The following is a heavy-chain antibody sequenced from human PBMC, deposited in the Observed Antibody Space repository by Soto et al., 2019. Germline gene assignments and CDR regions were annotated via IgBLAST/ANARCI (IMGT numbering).Heavy chain of an antibody. Sequence: GGSLRLSCAASGFTFSSYAMSWVRQAPGKGLEWVSAISGSGGSTYYADSVKGRFTIPRDNSKNTLYLQMNSLRAEDTAVYSYAKVFTIFGVVNYFDYWGQGTLVTVSS. D-gene: IGHD3-3*01. V-gene: IGHV3-23*01. J-gene: IGHJ4*02. CDR3: AKVFTIFGVVNYFDY. CDR1: GFTFSSYA. CDR2: ISGSGGST.